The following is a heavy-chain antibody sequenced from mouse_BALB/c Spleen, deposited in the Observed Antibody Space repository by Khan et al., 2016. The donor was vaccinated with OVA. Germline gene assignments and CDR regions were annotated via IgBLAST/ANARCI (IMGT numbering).Heavy chain of an antibody. D-gene: IGHD1-1*01. J-gene: IGHJ3*01. Sequence: EVELVESGGDLVKPGGSLKLSCAASGFTFSTYGMSWVRQTPDKRLEWVAAISSGGSYTYYPDSVKGRFTISRDNAKNTLNLQMSSLKSEDTAMYYCTRLAYYYNREGFTYWGQGTLVTVSA. CDR2: ISSGGSYT. V-gene: IGHV5-6*01. CDR1: GFTFSTYG. CDR3: TRLAYYYNREGFTY.